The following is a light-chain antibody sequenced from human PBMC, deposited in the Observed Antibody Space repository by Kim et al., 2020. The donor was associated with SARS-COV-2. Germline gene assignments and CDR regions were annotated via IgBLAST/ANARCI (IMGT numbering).Light chain of an antibody. CDR1: SLRSYY. CDR2: GRN. J-gene: IGLJ1*01. V-gene: IGLV3-19*01. CDR3: NFRDSSANHLGV. Sequence: SSELTQDPAVSVAVGQTVRITCQGDSLRSYYASWYQQKPGQAPVLVIYGRNNRPSGIPDRFSGSSSGNTASLTITGAQAEDEADYYCNFRDSSANHLGVF.